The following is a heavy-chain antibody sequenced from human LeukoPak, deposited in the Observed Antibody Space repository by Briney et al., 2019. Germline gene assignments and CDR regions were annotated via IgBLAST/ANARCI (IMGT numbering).Heavy chain of an antibody. CDR2: INPNSGGT. D-gene: IGHD5-12*01. CDR3: ARVGNYSGYDSPYSYGMDV. Sequence: ASVKVSCKASGYTFTGYYVHWVRQAPGQGLEWMGWINPNSGGTNYAQRFQGRVTMTRDTSMSTAYMELSSLRSDDTAVYYCARVGNYSGYDSPYSYGMDVWGQGTTVTVSS. V-gene: IGHV1-2*02. J-gene: IGHJ6*02. CDR1: GYTFTGYY.